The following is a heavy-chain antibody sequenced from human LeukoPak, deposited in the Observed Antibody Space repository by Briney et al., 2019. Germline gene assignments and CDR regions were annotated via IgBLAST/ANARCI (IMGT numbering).Heavy chain of an antibody. D-gene: IGHD5-12*01. CDR2: ISPGGGPT. J-gene: IGHJ4*02. CDR3: AKDGAWLRFDD. Sequence: GGSLRLSCAASGFTFSDYYMGWIRQAPGKGLEWVSGISPGGGPTYYADSVKGRFTISRDDSKNTLYLQMNNLRAEDTAVYYCAKDGAWLRFDDWGQGILVTVSS. CDR1: GFTFSDYY. V-gene: IGHV3-23*01.